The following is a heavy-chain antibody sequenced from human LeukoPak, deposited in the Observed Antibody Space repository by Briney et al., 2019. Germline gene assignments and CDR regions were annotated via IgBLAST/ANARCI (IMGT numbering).Heavy chain of an antibody. V-gene: IGHV1-18*01. Sequence: GASVKVSCKASGYTFTSYGISWVRQAPGQGLEWMGWISAYNGNTNYAQKLQGRVTMTTDTSTSTAYMELRSLRSDDTAVYYCARAPGSGSNLNWFDPWGQGTLVTVSS. CDR3: ARAPGSGSNLNWFDP. D-gene: IGHD3-10*01. J-gene: IGHJ5*02. CDR2: ISAYNGNT. CDR1: GYTFTSYG.